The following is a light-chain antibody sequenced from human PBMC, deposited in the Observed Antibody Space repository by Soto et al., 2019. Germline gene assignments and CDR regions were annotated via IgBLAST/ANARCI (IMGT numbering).Light chain of an antibody. CDR1: TRVVGGYNY. CDR2: EVS. Sequence: SALTQPPPASGAPGQSVPISCPGTTRVVGGYNYVSWYQQHPGKAPKLMIYEVSKRPSGVPDRFSGSKSGNTASLTVSGLQAEDEADYYCSSYAGSNNYVFGTGTKVTVL. CDR3: SSYAGSNNYV. J-gene: IGLJ1*01. V-gene: IGLV2-8*01.